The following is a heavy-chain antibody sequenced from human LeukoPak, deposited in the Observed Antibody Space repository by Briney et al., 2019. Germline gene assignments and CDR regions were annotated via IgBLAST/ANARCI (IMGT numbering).Heavy chain of an antibody. CDR1: GGSISSSSYY. Sequence: SETLSLTCTVSGGSISSSSYYWGWIRQPPGKWLEWIGSIYYSGGTYYNPSLKSRVTISVDTSKNQFSLKLSSVTAADTAVYYCARDWGAIPYGMDVWGQGTTVTVSS. D-gene: IGHD1-26*01. CDR3: ARDWGAIPYGMDV. CDR2: IYYSGGT. V-gene: IGHV4-39*07. J-gene: IGHJ6*02.